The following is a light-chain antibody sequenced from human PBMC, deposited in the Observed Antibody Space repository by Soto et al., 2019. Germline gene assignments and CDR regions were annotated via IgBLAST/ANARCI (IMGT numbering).Light chain of an antibody. CDR2: GAS. J-gene: IGKJ1*01. CDR3: QQSSSPLWGT. Sequence: DIQMTQSPSSLSASVGDRVTITCRTSQNINNYLNWYQQEPGKAPKLLIYGASSLQTGVPSRFSGSGSGTDFTLTISSLQPEDCATYYCQQSSSPLWGTCGQGTKVEIK. V-gene: IGKV1-39*01. CDR1: QNINNY.